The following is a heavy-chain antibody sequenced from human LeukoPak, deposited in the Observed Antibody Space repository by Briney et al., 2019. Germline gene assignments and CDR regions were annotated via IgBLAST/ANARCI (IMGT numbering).Heavy chain of an antibody. V-gene: IGHV3-23*01. D-gene: IGHD6-19*01. Sequence: GGSLRLSCAASGFTFRSSGMSWVRQAPGKGLEWVSSITTSGSTTYDADSVKGRFTISRDNSKNTLFLQMNSLRVEDTAIYYCAKEMSGGSGWFDSWGQGTLVTVSS. CDR2: ITTSGSTT. CDR1: GFTFRSSG. CDR3: AKEMSGGSGWFDS. J-gene: IGHJ5*01.